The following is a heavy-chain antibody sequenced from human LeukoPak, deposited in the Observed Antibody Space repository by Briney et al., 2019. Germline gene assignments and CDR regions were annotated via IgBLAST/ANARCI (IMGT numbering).Heavy chain of an antibody. CDR3: ARGHGDGAWLIDY. D-gene: IGHD3-9*01. CDR1: GFTFSSYS. V-gene: IGHV3-48*02. J-gene: IGHJ4*02. CDR2: INSASSYI. Sequence: GGSLRLSCAVSGFTFSSYSMNSVRQAPGKGLEWLSFINSASSYIDYADSVKGRFTISRDNVKNSLHLQMNSLRDEDTAVYYCARGHGDGAWLIDYWGQGTLVTISS.